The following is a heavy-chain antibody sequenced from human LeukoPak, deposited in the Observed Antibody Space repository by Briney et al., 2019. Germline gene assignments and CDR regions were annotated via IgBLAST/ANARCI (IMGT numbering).Heavy chain of an antibody. CDR3: ARVVLRGAERDY. V-gene: IGHV3-30*04. CDR2: ISYDGSNK. CDR1: GFTFSSYA. J-gene: IGHJ4*02. D-gene: IGHD1-26*01. Sequence: GGSLRLSCAASGFTFSSYAMHGVRQAPGKGLEGVAVISYDGSNKYYADSVKGRFTISRDNSKNTLYLQMNSLRAEDTAVYYCARVVLRGAERDYWGQGTLVTVSS.